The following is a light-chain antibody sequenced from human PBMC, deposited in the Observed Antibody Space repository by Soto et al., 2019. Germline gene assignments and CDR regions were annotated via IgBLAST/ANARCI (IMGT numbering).Light chain of an antibody. CDR2: DAS. V-gene: IGKV1-5*01. CDR3: QQYNSYPYT. CDR1: QSFSSW. J-gene: IGKJ2*01. Sequence: DIQMTQSPSTLSASVGDRVTITCRASQSFSSWLAWYQQKPGKTPNLLIYDASTLESGVPSRFSGSGSGTEFTLTSSSLQPDDFATYYCQQYNSYPYTLGQGTKLEIK.